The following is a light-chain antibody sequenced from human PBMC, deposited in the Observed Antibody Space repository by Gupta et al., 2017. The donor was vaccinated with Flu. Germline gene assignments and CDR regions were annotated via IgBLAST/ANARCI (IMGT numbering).Light chain of an antibody. CDR3: QQRANWPLT. Sequence: EAVLTQSPGTLSLSPGERATLSCRAGQSVSGSLAWYQQKPGQAPRLLIYAASNRATGLPARFSGSGSGTDFTLTISSLEPEDFAVYYCQQRANWPLTFGGGTKVEIK. J-gene: IGKJ4*01. CDR1: QSVSGS. CDR2: AAS. V-gene: IGKV3-11*01.